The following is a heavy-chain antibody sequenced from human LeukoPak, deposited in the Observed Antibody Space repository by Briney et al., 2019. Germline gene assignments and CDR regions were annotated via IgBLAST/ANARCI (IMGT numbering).Heavy chain of an antibody. CDR1: GYTFTSYD. Sequence: ASVKVSCKASGYTFTSYDINWVRQATGQGLEWMGWMNPNSGNTGYAQKFRGSVTMTRNTSISTAYMELSSLRSEDTAVYYCARGSLAAPNIDYWGQGTLVTVSS. CDR2: MNPNSGNT. CDR3: ARGSLAAPNIDY. J-gene: IGHJ4*02. V-gene: IGHV1-8*01. D-gene: IGHD3-16*01.